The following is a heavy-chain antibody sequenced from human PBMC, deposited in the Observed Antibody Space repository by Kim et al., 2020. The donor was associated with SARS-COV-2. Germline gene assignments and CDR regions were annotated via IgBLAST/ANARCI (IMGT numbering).Heavy chain of an antibody. V-gene: IGHV4-34*01. CDR2: INHSGST. CDR3: AIQQDGYHKYYFDY. J-gene: IGHJ4*02. D-gene: IGHD5-12*01. Sequence: SETLSLTCAVYGGSFSGYYWSWIRQPPGKGLEWIGEINHSGSTNYNPSLKSRVTISVDTSKNQFSLKLSSVTAADTAVYYCAIQQDGYHKYYFDYWGQGTLVTVSS. CDR1: GGSFSGYY.